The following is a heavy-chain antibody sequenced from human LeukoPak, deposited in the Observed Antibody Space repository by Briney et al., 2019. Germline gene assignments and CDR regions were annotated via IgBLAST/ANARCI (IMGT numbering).Heavy chain of an antibody. J-gene: IGHJ4*02. CDR2: IKQDGSEK. D-gene: IGHD6-13*01. CDR3: GRSAAAGFFDY. CDR1: GFTFSSYW. Sequence: PGGSLRLSCAASGFTFSSYWMSWVRQAPGRGLEWVSNIKQDGSEKYYVDSVKGRFTISRDNAKNSLCMQMNSLRAEDTAVYYCGRSAAAGFFDYWGQGTLVTVSS. V-gene: IGHV3-7*03.